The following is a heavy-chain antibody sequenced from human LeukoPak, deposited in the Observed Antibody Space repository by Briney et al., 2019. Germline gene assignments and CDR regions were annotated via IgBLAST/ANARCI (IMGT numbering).Heavy chain of an antibody. D-gene: IGHD6-13*01. Sequence: GGSLRLSCAASGFTFSNYWMSWVRQAPGKGLEWVANIKQDGSEKYYVDSVKGRFTISRDNAKNSLYLQMNSLRAEDTAVYYCARMAGYSSSWDFDYWGQGTLVTVSS. CDR2: IKQDGSEK. CDR1: GFTFSNYW. V-gene: IGHV3-7*01. J-gene: IGHJ4*02. CDR3: ARMAGYSSSWDFDY.